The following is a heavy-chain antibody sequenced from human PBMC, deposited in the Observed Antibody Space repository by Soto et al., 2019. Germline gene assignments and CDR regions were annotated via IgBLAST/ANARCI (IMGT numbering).Heavy chain of an antibody. D-gene: IGHD3-3*01. Sequence: QVQLQQWGAGLLKPSETLSLTCAVYGGSFSGYYWSWIRQPPGKGLEWIGEINHSGSTNYNPSLTSRVTISVDTSKNQFSLKLSSVTAADTAVYYCARLEYSSGNWYFDLWGRGTLVTVSS. CDR2: INHSGST. CDR3: ARLEYSSGNWYFDL. J-gene: IGHJ2*01. V-gene: IGHV4-34*01. CDR1: GGSFSGYY.